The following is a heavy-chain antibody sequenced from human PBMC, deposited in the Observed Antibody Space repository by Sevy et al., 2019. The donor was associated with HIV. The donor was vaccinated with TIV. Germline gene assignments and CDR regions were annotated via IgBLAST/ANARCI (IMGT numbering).Heavy chain of an antibody. CDR2: IHADGSS. CDR3: ARDLRFCGNECYLYYYYGMDV. J-gene: IGHJ6*02. CDR1: GFNVNDNY. D-gene: IGHD3-16*02. V-gene: IGHV3-53*01. Sequence: GGSLRLSCAASGFNVNDNYMTWVRQAPGKGLEWVSIIHADGSSYYADSVKGRFTMSREDSKNIVNLQMNSLRADDTTVYYCARDLRFCGNECYLYYYYGMDVWGQGTAVTVSS.